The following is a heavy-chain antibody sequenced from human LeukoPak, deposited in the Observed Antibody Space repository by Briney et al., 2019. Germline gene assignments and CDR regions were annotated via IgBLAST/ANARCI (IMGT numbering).Heavy chain of an antibody. CDR3: ARDLHYYDSSGYYGS. CDR2: IKQDGSEE. D-gene: IGHD3-22*01. V-gene: IGHV3-7*01. CDR1: GFIFKSYW. Sequence: GGSLRLSCAASGFIFKSYWMSWVRQAPGKGLEWVASIKQDGSEENYVDSVRGRFTISRDNAKKSLYLQMNSLRAEDTAVYYCARDLHYYDSSGYYGSWGQGTLVTVSS. J-gene: IGHJ4*02.